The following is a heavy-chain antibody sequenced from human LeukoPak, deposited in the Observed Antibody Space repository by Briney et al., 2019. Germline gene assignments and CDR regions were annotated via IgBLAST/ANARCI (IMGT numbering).Heavy chain of an antibody. CDR1: GFTFSSYW. CDR2: IKQDGSEK. CDR3: ARGLVVVPAAMAKYYYYGMDV. V-gene: IGHV3-7*03. Sequence: PAGSLRLSCAASGFTFSSYWMSWVRQAPGKGLEWVANIKQDGSEKYYVDSVKGRFTISRDNAKNSLYLQMNSLRAEDTAVYYCARGLVVVPAAMAKYYYYGMDVWGKGTTVTVSS. D-gene: IGHD2-2*01. J-gene: IGHJ6*04.